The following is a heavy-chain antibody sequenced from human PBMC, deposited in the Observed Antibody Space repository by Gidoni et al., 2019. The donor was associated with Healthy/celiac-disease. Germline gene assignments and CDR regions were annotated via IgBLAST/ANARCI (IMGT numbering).Heavy chain of an antibody. J-gene: IGHJ4*02. D-gene: IGHD2-15*01. CDR2: IYYSGST. CDR3: ASQRTMDIVVVVAAPFDY. CDR1: GGSISSSRYY. Sequence: QLQLQESGPGLVKPSETLSLTCTVSGGSISSSRYYWGWIRQPPGKGLEWIGSIYYSGSTYYNPSLKSRVTISVDTSKNQFSLKLSSVTAADTAVYYCASQRTMDIVVVVAAPFDYWGQGTLVTVSS. V-gene: IGHV4-39*01.